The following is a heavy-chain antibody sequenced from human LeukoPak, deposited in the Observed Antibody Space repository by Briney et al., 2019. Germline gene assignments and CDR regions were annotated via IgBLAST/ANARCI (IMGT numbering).Heavy chain of an antibody. Sequence: GGSLRLSCAASGFTFSNYWMSWVRRAPGKGLEWLANLNQDGTVKYYVESVKGRLTISRDSARNSLYLQMNSLRAEDTAVYYCARGSRASGYCPFDYWGQGTLVAVSS. CDR1: GFTFSNYW. J-gene: IGHJ4*02. CDR3: ARGSRASGYCPFDY. D-gene: IGHD3-22*01. V-gene: IGHV3-7*01. CDR2: LNQDGTVK.